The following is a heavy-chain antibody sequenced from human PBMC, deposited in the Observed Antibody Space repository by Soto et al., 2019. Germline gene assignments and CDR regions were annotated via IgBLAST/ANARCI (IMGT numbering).Heavy chain of an antibody. Sequence: QVQLQESGPGLVKPSETLSLTCTVSGGSISSYYWSWIRQPPGKGLEWIGYIYYSGSTNYNPSLTSRVTISVDTSKNQFSLKLSSVTAADPAVYYCARFNWYFDLWGRGTLVTVSS. CDR3: ARFNWYFDL. CDR1: GGSISSYY. J-gene: IGHJ2*01. CDR2: IYYSGST. V-gene: IGHV4-59*08.